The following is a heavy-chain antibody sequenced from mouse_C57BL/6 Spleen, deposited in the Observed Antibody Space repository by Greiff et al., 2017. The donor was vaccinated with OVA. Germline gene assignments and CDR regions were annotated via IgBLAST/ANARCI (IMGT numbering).Heavy chain of an antibody. V-gene: IGHV1-69*01. CDR3: ARYGNYGGAIDY. CDR2: IDPSDSYT. Sequence: QVQLQQPGAELVMPGASVKLSCKASGYTFTSYWMHWVKQRPGQGLEWIGEIDPSDSYTNYNQKFKGKSTVTVDKSSSTAYMQLSSLTSEDSAVYYCARYGNYGGAIDYWGQGTSVTVSS. D-gene: IGHD2-1*01. J-gene: IGHJ4*01. CDR1: GYTFTSYW.